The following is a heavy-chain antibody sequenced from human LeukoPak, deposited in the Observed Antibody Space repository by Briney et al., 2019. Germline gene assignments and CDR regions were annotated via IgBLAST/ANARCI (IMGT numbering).Heavy chain of an antibody. Sequence: SQTLSLTCTVSGGSISSGGYYWSWIRQPPGKGLEWIGSIYYSGSTYYNPSLKSRVTISVDTSKNQFSLKLSSVTAADTAVYYCARQRGSPDDAFDIWGQGTMVTVSS. V-gene: IGHV4-30-2*03. CDR1: GGSISSGGYY. CDR2: IYYSGST. J-gene: IGHJ3*02. CDR3: ARQRGSPDDAFDI. D-gene: IGHD2-15*01.